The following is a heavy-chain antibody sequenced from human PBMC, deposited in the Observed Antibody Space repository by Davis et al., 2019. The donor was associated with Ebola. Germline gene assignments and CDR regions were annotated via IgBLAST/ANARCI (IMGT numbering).Heavy chain of an antibody. CDR1: GFTFSSYW. CDR2: ISSSGSTI. CDR3: ARDKTAAGNSKVGYYGMDV. V-gene: IGHV3-11*01. Sequence: GGSLRLSCAASGFTFSSYWMSWIRQAPGKGLEWVSYISSSGSTIYYADSVKGRFTISRDNAKNSLYLQMNSLRAEDTAVYYCARDKTAAGNSKVGYYGMDVWGQGTTVTVSS. J-gene: IGHJ6*02. D-gene: IGHD6-13*01.